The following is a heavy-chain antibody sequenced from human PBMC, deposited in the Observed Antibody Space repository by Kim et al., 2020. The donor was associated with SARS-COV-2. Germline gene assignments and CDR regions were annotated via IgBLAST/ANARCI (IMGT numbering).Heavy chain of an antibody. Sequence: NRAQNLPGRVTLTTDTSTSTAFLELRSLRSDDTAVYFCARDRGYGDDTFDYWGQGTLVTVSS. D-gene: IGHD4-17*01. J-gene: IGHJ4*02. CDR3: ARDRGYGDDTFDY. V-gene: IGHV1-18*01.